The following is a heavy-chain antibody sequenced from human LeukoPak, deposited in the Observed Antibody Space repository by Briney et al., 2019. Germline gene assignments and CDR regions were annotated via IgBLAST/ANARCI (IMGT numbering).Heavy chain of an antibody. D-gene: IGHD3-3*01. CDR2: INPRGST. Sequence: ASETLSLSCGVYGGSFSGYYWSWIRQPPGKGLEWIGEINPRGSTNYNPSLKSRVTLSADTSKNQFSLTLNSVTAADTAVYYCARGQDFWSGYNYWGQGTLVTVSS. J-gene: IGHJ4*02. CDR3: ARGQDFWSGYNY. CDR1: GGSFSGYY. V-gene: IGHV4-34*01.